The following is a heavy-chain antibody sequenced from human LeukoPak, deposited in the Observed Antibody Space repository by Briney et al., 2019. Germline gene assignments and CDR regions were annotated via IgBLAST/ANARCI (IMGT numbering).Heavy chain of an antibody. Sequence: GGSLRLSCAASGFTFSSYAMHWVRQAPGKGLEWVAVISYDGSNKYYADSVKGRFTISRDNSKNTLYLQMNSLRAEDTAVYYCARARGYGENYYYYGMDVWGQGTTVTVSS. J-gene: IGHJ6*02. CDR2: ISYDGSNK. V-gene: IGHV3-30*04. D-gene: IGHD5-18*01. CDR1: GFTFSSYA. CDR3: ARARGYGENYYYYGMDV.